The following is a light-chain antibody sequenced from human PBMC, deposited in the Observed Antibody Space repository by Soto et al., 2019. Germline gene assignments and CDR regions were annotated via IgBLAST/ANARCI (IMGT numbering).Light chain of an antibody. CDR2: EAS. V-gene: IGLV2-23*01. Sequence: QSVLTQPASVSGSPGQSITISCTGPSSDVVSYNLVSWYQQHPGKAPKLMIYEASKRPSGISNRFSGSKSGNAASLTISGLQAEEEADYYCFSYAGNSHNYVFGTGTKVTVL. CDR3: FSYAGNSHNYV. CDR1: SSDVVSYNL. J-gene: IGLJ1*01.